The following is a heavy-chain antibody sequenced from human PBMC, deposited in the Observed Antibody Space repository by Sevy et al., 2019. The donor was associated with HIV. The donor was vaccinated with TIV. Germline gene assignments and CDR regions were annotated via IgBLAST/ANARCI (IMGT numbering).Heavy chain of an antibody. J-gene: IGHJ6*03. D-gene: IGHD3-3*01. CDR1: GFTFSSYG. Sequence: GGSLRLSCAASGFTFSSYGMHWVRQAPGKGLEWVAFIRYDGSNKYYADSVKGRFTISRDNSKNTLYLQMNSLRAEDTAVYYCAMSNDSWSGFNYYYYYMDVWGKGTTVTVS. V-gene: IGHV3-30*02. CDR3: AMSNDSWSGFNYYYYYMDV. CDR2: IRYDGSNK.